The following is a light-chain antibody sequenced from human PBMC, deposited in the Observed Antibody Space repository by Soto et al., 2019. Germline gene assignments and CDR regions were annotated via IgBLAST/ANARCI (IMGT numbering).Light chain of an antibody. CDR3: QQRSNWPPTWT. V-gene: IGKV3-11*01. Sequence: EIVLTQSPGTLSLSPGERATLSCRASQSVTSNYLAWYQQKPGQAPRLLIYDASNRATGIPARCSGSGSGTDFTLTISSLEPEDFAVYYCQQRSNWPPTWTFGQGTKVDIK. CDR2: DAS. CDR1: QSVTSNY. J-gene: IGKJ1*01.